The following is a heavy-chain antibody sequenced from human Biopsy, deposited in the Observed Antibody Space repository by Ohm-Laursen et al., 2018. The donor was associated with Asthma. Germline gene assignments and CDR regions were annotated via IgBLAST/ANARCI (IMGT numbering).Heavy chain of an antibody. CDR1: GFTFSSYA. V-gene: IGHV3-30-3*01. Sequence: SLRLSCAASGFTFSSYAMHWVRQAPGKGLEWVAVISYDGSNKYYADSVKGRFTISRDNSKNTLYLQMNSLRAEDTAVYYCAKAERYFDWYRLDPWGQGTLVTVSS. CDR3: AKAERYFDWYRLDP. CDR2: ISYDGSNK. J-gene: IGHJ5*02. D-gene: IGHD3-9*01.